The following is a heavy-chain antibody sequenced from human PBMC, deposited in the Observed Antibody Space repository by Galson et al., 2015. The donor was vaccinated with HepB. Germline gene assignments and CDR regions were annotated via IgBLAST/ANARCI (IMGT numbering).Heavy chain of an antibody. Sequence: SLRLSCAASGFTFSSYGMHWVRQAPGKGLEWVAVIWYDGSNKYYADSVKGRFTISRDNSKNTLYLQMNSLRAEDTAVYYCARDLTQNYYYGMDVWGQGTTVTVSS. V-gene: IGHV3-33*01. CDR1: GFTFSSYG. D-gene: IGHD3-9*01. CDR2: IWYDGSNK. CDR3: ARDLTQNYYYGMDV. J-gene: IGHJ6*02.